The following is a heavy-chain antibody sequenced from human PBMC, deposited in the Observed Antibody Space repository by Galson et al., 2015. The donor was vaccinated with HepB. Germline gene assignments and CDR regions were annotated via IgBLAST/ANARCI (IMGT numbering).Heavy chain of an antibody. CDR3: ARRGYCSGNNCYFWYFDL. CDR1: GGTFSAYA. Sequence: SVKVSCKASGGTFSAYAISWVRQAPGQGLEWMGGIIPFSGTANYAQKFQGRVTITADRATSTAYMELGSLRSDDTAVYYCARRGYCSGNNCYFWYFDLWGLGTLVTVSS. V-gene: IGHV1-69*06. CDR2: IIPFSGTA. J-gene: IGHJ2*01. D-gene: IGHD2-15*01.